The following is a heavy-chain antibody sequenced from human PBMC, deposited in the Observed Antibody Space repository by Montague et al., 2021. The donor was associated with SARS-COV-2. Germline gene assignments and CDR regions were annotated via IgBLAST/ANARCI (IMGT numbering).Heavy chain of an antibody. J-gene: IGHJ3*02. CDR1: GGSISTYY. CDR3: ARGSSYKIFGVVIDDAFDI. D-gene: IGHD3-3*01. CDR2: IYYSGST. Sequence: SETLSLTSTVSGGSISTYYWSWIRQPPGKGLEWIGYIYYSGSTNYNPSLKSRVTISVDTSKNQFSLKLSSVTAADTAVYYCARGSSYKIFGVVIDDAFDIWGQGTMVTVSS. V-gene: IGHV4-59*08.